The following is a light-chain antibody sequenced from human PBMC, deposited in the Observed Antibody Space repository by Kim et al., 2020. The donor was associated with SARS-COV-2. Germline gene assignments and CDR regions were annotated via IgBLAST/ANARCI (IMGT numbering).Light chain of an antibody. V-gene: IGKV4-1*01. CDR2: WAS. CDR1: QTILDRSNNKNK. J-gene: IGKJ2*01. CDR3: QQYYYSPNT. Sequence: IVMTQSPGSLAVSLGERATINCKSSQTILDRSNNKNKMAWYQQKPGQPPKLLIYWASTRECGVPDRFSGSGSGTDFTLTISSLGAEGVAVYVCQQYYYSPNTLGQGPKLEF.